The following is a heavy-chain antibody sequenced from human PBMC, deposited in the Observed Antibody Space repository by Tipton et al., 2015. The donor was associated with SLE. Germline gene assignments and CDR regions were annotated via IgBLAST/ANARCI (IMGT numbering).Heavy chain of an antibody. D-gene: IGHD7-27*01. CDR3: ARLRMGNWYFDL. V-gene: IGHV4-39*07. J-gene: IGHJ2*01. Sequence: TLSLTCTVSGGSISSSSYYWGWIRQPPGKGLEWIGSIYYSGSTYYNPSLKSRVTISVDTSKNQFSLKLSSVTAADTAVYFCARLRMGNWYFDLWGRGTLVTVSS. CDR1: GGSISSSSYY. CDR2: IYYSGST.